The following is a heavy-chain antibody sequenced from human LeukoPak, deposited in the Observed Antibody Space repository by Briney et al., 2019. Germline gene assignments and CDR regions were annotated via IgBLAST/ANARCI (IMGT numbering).Heavy chain of an antibody. CDR1: GGSISSYY. CDR2: IYYTGST. Sequence: SETLSLTCTVSGGSISSYYWNWIRQSPGKGLEWIGYIYYTGSTKYNPSLESRVTISLDTSENQFSLKLSTVTAADTAVYYCAREGRENDSSGYFDYWGQGTLVPV. V-gene: IGHV4-59*01. J-gene: IGHJ4*02. D-gene: IGHD3-22*01. CDR3: AREGRENDSSGYFDY.